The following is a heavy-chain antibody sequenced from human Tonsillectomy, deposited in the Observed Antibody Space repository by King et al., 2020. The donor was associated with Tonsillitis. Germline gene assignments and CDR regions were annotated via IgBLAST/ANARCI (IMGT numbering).Heavy chain of an antibody. J-gene: IGHJ4*02. D-gene: IGHD3-16*01. CDR3: ARDVLGGFDY. Sequence: QLVQSGVGLVKPGGSLRLSCTASGFSFSSYAMNWVRQAPGKGLEWVSSISSTSKYIFYADSVKGRFTISRDNAKNSLFLQMSGLRAGDTAVYYCARDVLGGFDYWGQGTLVPVSS. CDR2: ISSTSKYI. CDR1: GFSFSSYA. V-gene: IGHV3-21*01.